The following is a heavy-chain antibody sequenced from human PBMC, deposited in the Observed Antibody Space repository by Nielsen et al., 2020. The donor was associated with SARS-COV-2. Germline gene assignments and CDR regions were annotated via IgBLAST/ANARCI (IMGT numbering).Heavy chain of an antibody. CDR2: INPSGGST. CDR3: AAEAGDRPGYCSGGSCPGATGYGMDV. D-gene: IGHD2-15*01. V-gene: IGHV1-46*01. Sequence: ASVKVSCKASGYTFTSYYMHWVRQAPGQGLEWMGIINPSGGSTSYAQKFQGRVTMTRDTSTSTVYMELSSLRSEDTAVYYCAAEAGDRPGYCSGGSCPGATGYGMDVWGQGTTVTVSS. J-gene: IGHJ6*02. CDR1: GYTFTSYY.